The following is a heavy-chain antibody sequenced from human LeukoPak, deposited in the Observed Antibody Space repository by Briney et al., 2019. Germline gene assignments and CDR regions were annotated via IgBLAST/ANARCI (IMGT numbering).Heavy chain of an antibody. CDR3: ARDNSVGDNAWWFDP. J-gene: IGHJ5*02. V-gene: IGHV1-46*01. CDR1: GYTFTSYY. CDR2: INPTGGST. D-gene: IGHD1-26*01. Sequence: ASVKVSCKASGYTFTSYYMHWVRQAPGQGLEWMGLINPTGGSTGYAQKFQGRVTMTRDMSTSSDYMELSSLRSEDTAIYYCARDNSVGDNAWWFDPWGQGTLVTVSS.